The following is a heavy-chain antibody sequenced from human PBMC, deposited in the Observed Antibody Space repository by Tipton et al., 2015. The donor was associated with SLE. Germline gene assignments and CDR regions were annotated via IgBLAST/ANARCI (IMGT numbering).Heavy chain of an antibody. J-gene: IGHJ6*03. V-gene: IGHV4-39*07. CDR3: ARVPAVYYYYMDV. D-gene: IGHD2-2*01. CDR1: GGSIRDYPYR. Sequence: TLSLTCSVSGGSIRDYPYRWAWIRQSPGKGLEWIGSISYSGRTYYNPSLKSRVTISHDTSKDQFSLKVTSVTAADTAVYYCARVPAVYYYYMDVWGKGTTVTVSS. CDR2: ISYSGRT.